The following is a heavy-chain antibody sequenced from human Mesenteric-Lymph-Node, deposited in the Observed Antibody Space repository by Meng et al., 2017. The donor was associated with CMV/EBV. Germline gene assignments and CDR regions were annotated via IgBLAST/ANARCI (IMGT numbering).Heavy chain of an antibody. D-gene: IGHD6-13*01. CDR3: ARIGRDSWYYFDY. CDR2: IYYSGST. CDR1: GASMSSGGPY. Sequence: VSGASMSSGGPYWAWIRQHPGKGLEWMGYIYYSGSTYYNPSLKSRVTISVDTSQNQFSLKLSSVTAADTAVYFCARIGRDSWYYFDYWGQGTLVTVSS. J-gene: IGHJ4*02. V-gene: IGHV4-31*02.